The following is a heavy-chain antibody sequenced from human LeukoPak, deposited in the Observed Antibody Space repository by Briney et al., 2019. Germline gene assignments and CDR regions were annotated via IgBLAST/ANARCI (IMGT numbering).Heavy chain of an antibody. CDR3: ARVDSYGPAFDY. V-gene: IGHV3-48*03. CDR1: GFTFSSYE. Sequence: PGGSLRLSCAASGFTFSSYEMNWVRQAPGEGLEWVSYISSGRMKHSADSVKGRFTISRDNAKNTLYLQMNSLRADDTAVYYCARVDSYGPAFDYWGQGTLVTVSS. D-gene: IGHD5-18*01. J-gene: IGHJ4*02. CDR2: ISSGRMK.